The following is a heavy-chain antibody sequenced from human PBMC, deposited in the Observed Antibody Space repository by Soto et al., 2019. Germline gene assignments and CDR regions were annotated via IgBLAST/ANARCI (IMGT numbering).Heavy chain of an antibody. J-gene: IGHJ3*02. CDR1: GFTFSSYG. D-gene: IGHD4-17*01. V-gene: IGHV3-30*18. Sequence: QVQLVESGGGVVQPGRSLRLSCAASGFTFSSYGMHWVRQAPGKGLEWVAVISYDGSNKYYADSVKGRFTISRDNSKNTLYLQMNSLRAEDTAVYYCAKDGDYAAFDIWGQGTMVTFSS. CDR2: ISYDGSNK. CDR3: AKDGDYAAFDI.